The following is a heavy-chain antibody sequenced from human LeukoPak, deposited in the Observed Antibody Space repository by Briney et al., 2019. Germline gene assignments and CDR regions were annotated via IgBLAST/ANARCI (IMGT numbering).Heavy chain of an antibody. J-gene: IGHJ4*02. V-gene: IGHV1-69*13. CDR1: GGTFSSYA. D-gene: IGHD3-22*01. Sequence: SVKVSCKASGGTFSSYAISWVRQAPGQGLEWMGGIIPIFGTANYAQKFQGRVTITADESTSTAYMELSSLRSEDTAVYYCARDFPDYYDSSGSVSHFDYWGQGTLVTVSS. CDR2: IIPIFGTA. CDR3: ARDFPDYYDSSGSVSHFDY.